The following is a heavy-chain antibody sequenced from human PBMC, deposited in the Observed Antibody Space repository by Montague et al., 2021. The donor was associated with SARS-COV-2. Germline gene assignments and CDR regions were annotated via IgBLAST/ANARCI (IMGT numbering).Heavy chain of an antibody. CDR2: TYYRSKWYN. V-gene: IGHV6-1*01. CDR1: GDSVSSNSAA. D-gene: IGHD3-10*01. J-gene: IGHJ6*04. Sequence: CAISGDSVSSNSAAWNWIRQSPSRGLEWLGRTYYRSKWYNDYAVSVKSRITINPDTSKNQFSLQLNSVTPEDTAVYYCARGIWFGELLTGYYYYGMDVWGKGTTVKVSS. CDR3: ARGIWFGELLTGYYYYGMDV.